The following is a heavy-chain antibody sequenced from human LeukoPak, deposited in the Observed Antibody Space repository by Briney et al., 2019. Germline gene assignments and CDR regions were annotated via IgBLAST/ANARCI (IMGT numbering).Heavy chain of an antibody. Sequence: PSETLSLTCTVSGGSISSHYWSWIRQPPGKGLEWIGYIYYSGSTNYNPSLKSRVTISVDTSKNQFSLKLSSVTAADTAVYYCARVGLAAVAIDYWGQGTLDTVSS. CDR3: ARVGLAAVAIDY. D-gene: IGHD6-13*01. CDR2: IYYSGST. J-gene: IGHJ4*02. CDR1: GGSISSHY. V-gene: IGHV4-59*11.